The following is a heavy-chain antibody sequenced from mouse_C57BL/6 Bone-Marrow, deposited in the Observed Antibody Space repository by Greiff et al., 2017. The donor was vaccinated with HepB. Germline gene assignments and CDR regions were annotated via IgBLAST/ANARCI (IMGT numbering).Heavy chain of an antibody. J-gene: IGHJ3*01. CDR1: GFTFSDFY. CDR3: ARDGPAWFAY. V-gene: IGHV7-1*01. CDR2: SRNKANDYTT. Sequence: EVQGVESGGGLVQSGRSLRLSCATSGFTFSDFYMEWVRQAPGKGLEWIAASRNKANDYTTEYSASVKGRFIVSRDTSQSILYLQMNALRAEDTAIYYCARDGPAWFAYWGQGTLVTVSA.